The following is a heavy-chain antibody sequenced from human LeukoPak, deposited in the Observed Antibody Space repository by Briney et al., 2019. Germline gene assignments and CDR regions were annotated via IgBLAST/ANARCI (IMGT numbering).Heavy chain of an antibody. D-gene: IGHD1-26*01. J-gene: IGHJ4*02. CDR2: ISSSGIST. CDR3: ATRPSSGSYYFDY. V-gene: IGHV3-23*01. Sequence: GSLRLSCAASGFTFSRYAMSRVRQAPGKGLEWVSAISSSGISTYYPDSVKGRFTISRDNSKNTLYLQMNSLRAEDTAVYYCATRPSSGSYYFDYWGQGTLVTVSS. CDR1: GFTFSRYA.